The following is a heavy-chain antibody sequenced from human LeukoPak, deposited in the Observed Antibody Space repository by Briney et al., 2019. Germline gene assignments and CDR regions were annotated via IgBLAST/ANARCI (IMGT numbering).Heavy chain of an antibody. CDR1: GGSISSTSYY. Sequence: PSETLSLTCVVSGGSISSTSYYWGWIRQPPGKGLEWIGSIYYSGSTYYSPSLKSRVTISVDTSKNQFSLKLSSVTAADTAVYYCARGRSPSSHWGQGTLVTVSS. D-gene: IGHD6-13*01. CDR3: ARGRSPSSH. V-gene: IGHV4-39*07. J-gene: IGHJ4*02. CDR2: IYYSGST.